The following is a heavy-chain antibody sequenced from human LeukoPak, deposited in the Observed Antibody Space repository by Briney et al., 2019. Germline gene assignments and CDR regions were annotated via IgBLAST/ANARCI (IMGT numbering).Heavy chain of an antibody. V-gene: IGHV1-18*01. D-gene: IGHD2-8*01. J-gene: IGHJ3*02. CDR1: GYTFTSYG. CDR3: ARAEGDCINGVCYWGNVFDI. CDR2: ISAYNGNR. Sequence: ASVKVSCKASGYTFTSYGISWVRQAPGQGLEWMGWISAYNGNRNYAQKLQGRVTMTTDTSTTTAYMELRSLRSDDTAVYYCARAEGDCINGVCYWGNVFDIWGQGTMVTVSS.